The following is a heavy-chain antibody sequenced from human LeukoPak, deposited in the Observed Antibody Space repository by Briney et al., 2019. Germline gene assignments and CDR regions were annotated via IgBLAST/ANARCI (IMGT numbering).Heavy chain of an antibody. D-gene: IGHD3-10*01. V-gene: IGHV4-34*01. Sequence: SETLSLTSAVPGGSFRVYYWSWIRQPPRKRLECPGEINHTGSTNSNPSPKSRVTISVDTSKIQFSLKLSSVTAADTAVYYCARHAFISYYGSGSSSYYYYYYMDVWGKGTTVTISS. CDR1: GGSFRVYY. CDR3: ARHAFISYYGSGSSSYYYYYYMDV. CDR2: INHTGST. J-gene: IGHJ6*03.